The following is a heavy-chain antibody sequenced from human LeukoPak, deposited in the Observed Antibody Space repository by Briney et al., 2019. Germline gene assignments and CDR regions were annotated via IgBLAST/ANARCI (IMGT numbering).Heavy chain of an antibody. J-gene: IGHJ6*03. CDR2: LFSGGTT. CDR3: ARVISSPGYYSYYMDV. V-gene: IGHV4-61*02. Sequence: SETLSLTCTVSGGSFSSGDYSWNWIRQPAGQGLEWIGRLFSGGTTNYNPSLKSRVTISGDTSNNQFSLKLTSVTAADTAVYYCARVISSPGYYSYYMDVWGKGTMVTVSS. D-gene: IGHD3-22*01. CDR1: GGSFSSGDYS.